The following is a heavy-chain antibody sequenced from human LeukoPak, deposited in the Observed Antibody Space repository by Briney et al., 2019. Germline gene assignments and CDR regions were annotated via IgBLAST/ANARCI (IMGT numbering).Heavy chain of an antibody. CDR3: ARGGLRYFDY. J-gene: IGHJ4*02. Sequence: GGSLRLSCAASGFTFSSYWMSWVRQAPGKGLEWVANIKTDGSEKYYVDSVRGRFTISRENAENSLYLQMNSLRAEDTAVYYCARGGLRYFDYWGQGTLVTVSS. V-gene: IGHV3-7*01. CDR1: GFTFSSYW. CDR2: IKTDGSEK.